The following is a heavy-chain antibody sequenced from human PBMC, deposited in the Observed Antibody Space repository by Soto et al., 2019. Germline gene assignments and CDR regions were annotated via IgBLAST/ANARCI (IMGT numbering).Heavy chain of an antibody. J-gene: IGHJ4*02. V-gene: IGHV4-34*01. CDR1: GGSFSGYY. D-gene: IGHD2-15*01. Sequence: SETLSLTCAVYGGSFSGYYWSWIRQPPGKGLEWIGEINHSGSTNYNPSLKSRVTISVDTSKNQFSLKLSSVTAADTAVYYCARHGNIVAAQGYYFDYWGQGTLVTVSS. CDR2: INHSGST. CDR3: ARHGNIVAAQGYYFDY.